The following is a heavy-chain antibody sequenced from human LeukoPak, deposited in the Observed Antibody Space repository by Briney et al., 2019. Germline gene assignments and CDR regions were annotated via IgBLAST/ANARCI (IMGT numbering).Heavy chain of an antibody. CDR2: VDVHGQGT. CDR1: GFTFSSYW. V-gene: IGHV3-74*01. J-gene: IGHJ5*02. Sequence: GGSLGLSCAASGFTFSSYWMHWVRQAPGKGPVWVSRVDVHGQGTAYADSVKGRFTISRDNAKNTLSLQMNSLSAEDTAVYYCARSNYDSTTFYYHLDLWGQGTLVTVSS. CDR3: ARSNYDSTTFYYHLDL. D-gene: IGHD2/OR15-2a*01.